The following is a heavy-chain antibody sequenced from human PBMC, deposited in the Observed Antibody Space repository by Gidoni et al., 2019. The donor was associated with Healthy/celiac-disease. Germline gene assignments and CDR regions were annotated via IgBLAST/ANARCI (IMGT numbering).Heavy chain of an antibody. J-gene: IGHJ4*02. V-gene: IGHV3-21*01. CDR3: ARDVEPKGY. Sequence: EVQLVESGGGLVKPGGSLRLSCAASGFTFSSYSMNWVRQVPGKGLEWVSSISSSSSYIYYADSVKGRFTISRDNAKNSLYLQMNSLRAEDTAVYYCARDVEPKGYWGQGTLVTVSS. CDR2: ISSSSSYI. CDR1: GFTFSSYS. D-gene: IGHD1-26*01.